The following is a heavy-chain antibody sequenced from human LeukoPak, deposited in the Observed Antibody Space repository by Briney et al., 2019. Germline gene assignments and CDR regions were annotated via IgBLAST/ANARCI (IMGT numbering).Heavy chain of an antibody. V-gene: IGHV1-18*01. Sequence: ASVKVSCKASGYTFISCGISWVRQAPGQGLEWMGWISAHNGNTNYAQKLQGRVTMTTDTSTSTASMELRSLRSDDTAVYYCARAINYYGSGSYGGYFDYWGQGTLVTVSS. D-gene: IGHD3-10*01. CDR3: ARAINYYGSGSYGGYFDY. CDR2: ISAHNGNT. J-gene: IGHJ4*02. CDR1: GYTFISCG.